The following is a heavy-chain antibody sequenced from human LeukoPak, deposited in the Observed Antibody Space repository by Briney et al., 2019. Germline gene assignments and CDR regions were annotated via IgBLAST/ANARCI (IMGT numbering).Heavy chain of an antibody. CDR3: AREDPQTTVPEGMDV. Sequence: SETLSLTCTVSGGSISSSRYYWGWIRQPPGKGLEWIGSIYYSGSTYYNPSLKSRVTMSVDTSKNQFSLKLSSVTAADTAVYYCAREDPQTTVPEGMDVWGQGTTVTVSS. CDR1: GGSISSSRYY. CDR2: IYYSGST. D-gene: IGHD4-17*01. J-gene: IGHJ6*02. V-gene: IGHV4-39*07.